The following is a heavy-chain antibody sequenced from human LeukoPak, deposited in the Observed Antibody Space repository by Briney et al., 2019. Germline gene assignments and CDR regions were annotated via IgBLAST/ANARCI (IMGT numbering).Heavy chain of an antibody. Sequence: GRSLRLSCAASGFTFGNYAMHWVRQVPGKGLEWVAGISWNSGSIGYADSVKGRFTISRDNAKNSLYLQMNSLRAEDTALYHCAKTKTPVAGTDYYNGMDVWGQGTTVTVSS. CDR3: AKTKTPVAGTDYYNGMDV. J-gene: IGHJ6*02. V-gene: IGHV3-9*01. CDR1: GFTFGNYA. CDR2: ISWNSGSI. D-gene: IGHD6-13*01.